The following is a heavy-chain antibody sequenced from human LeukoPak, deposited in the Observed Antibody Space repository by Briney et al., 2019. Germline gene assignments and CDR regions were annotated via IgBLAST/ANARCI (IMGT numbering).Heavy chain of an antibody. Sequence: GGSLRLSCAASGFTFSDYYMSWIRQAPGKGLEWVSYISSSDSTIYYADSVKGRFTISRDNAKNSLYLQMNSLRAEDTAFYYCAKDMRSGSYYGLDYWGQGTLVTVSS. J-gene: IGHJ4*02. V-gene: IGHV3-11*01. D-gene: IGHD1-26*01. CDR1: GFTFSDYY. CDR2: ISSSDSTI. CDR3: AKDMRSGSYYGLDY.